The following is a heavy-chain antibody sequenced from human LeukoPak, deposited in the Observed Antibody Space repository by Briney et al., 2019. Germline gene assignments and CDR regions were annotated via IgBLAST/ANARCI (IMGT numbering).Heavy chain of an antibody. Sequence: SETLSLTCTVSGGPITSSGFYWVWIRQPPGKGLEWIGYIYYTGSTNYNPSLKSRVTISVDKSKNQFSLKLSAVTAADTAVYYCARGGGGVSGYWGQGTLVTVSS. J-gene: IGHJ4*02. CDR1: GGPITSSGFY. CDR2: IYYTGST. V-gene: IGHV4-61*05. D-gene: IGHD3-16*01. CDR3: ARGGGGVSGY.